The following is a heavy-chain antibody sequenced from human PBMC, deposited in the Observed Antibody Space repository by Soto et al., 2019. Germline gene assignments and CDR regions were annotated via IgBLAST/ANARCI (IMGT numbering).Heavy chain of an antibody. CDR3: TRGSSQLRFDP. J-gene: IGHJ5*02. CDR2: INHSGSA. CDR1: GGSFSGYY. V-gene: IGHV4-34*01. Sequence: SETLSLTCAVYGGSFSGYYWSWIRQPPGKGLEWIGEINHSGSANYNPSLKSRVTISVDTSKNQFSLKLSSVTAADTAVYYCTRGSSQLRFDPWGQGTPVTVSS.